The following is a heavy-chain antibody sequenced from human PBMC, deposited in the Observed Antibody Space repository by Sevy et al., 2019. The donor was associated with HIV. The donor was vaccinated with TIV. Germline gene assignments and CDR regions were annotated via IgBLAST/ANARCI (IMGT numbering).Heavy chain of an antibody. CDR2: ISGSGGST. D-gene: IGHD6-19*01. CDR1: GFSLSSYA. CDR3: AKDIDSSGYYYFDY. Sequence: GGSLRLSCAASGFSLSSYAMSWVRQAPGKGLEWVSGISGSGGSTYYADSVKGRFTISRDNSKNTLYLQMNSLRAEDTALYYCAKDIDSSGYYYFDYWGQRPLVTVSS. J-gene: IGHJ4*02. V-gene: IGHV3-23*01.